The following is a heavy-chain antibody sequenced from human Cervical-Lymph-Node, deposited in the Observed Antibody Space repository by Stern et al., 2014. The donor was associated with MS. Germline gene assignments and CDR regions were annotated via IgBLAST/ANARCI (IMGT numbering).Heavy chain of an antibody. CDR1: GFTFSTYS. V-gene: IGHV3-48*01. D-gene: IGHD6-19*01. CDR2: ISSTSGTK. Sequence: VQLVESGGGLIQRGGSLRLSCAASGFTFSTYSMNWVRQAPGKGLEWVSYISSTSGTKYYSESVKGRFTVSRDNAKNSLYLQMNSLSPEDTGVYYCAREDRGEEWLVLTSSLDAFDVWGQGTMVTVSS. CDR3: AREDRGEEWLVLTSSLDAFDV. J-gene: IGHJ3*01.